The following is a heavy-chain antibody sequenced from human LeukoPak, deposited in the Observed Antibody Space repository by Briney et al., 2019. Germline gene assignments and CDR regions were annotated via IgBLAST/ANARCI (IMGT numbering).Heavy chain of an antibody. D-gene: IGHD5-12*01. Sequence: SETLSLTCTVSGGSISSGSYYWSWIRRPAGKGLEWIGRIYTSGSTNYNPSLKSRVTISVDTSKNQFSLKLSSVTAADTAVYYCASSGYPDWFDPWGQGTLVTVSS. J-gene: IGHJ5*02. CDR3: ASSGYPDWFDP. CDR2: IYTSGST. CDR1: GGSISSGSYY. V-gene: IGHV4-61*02.